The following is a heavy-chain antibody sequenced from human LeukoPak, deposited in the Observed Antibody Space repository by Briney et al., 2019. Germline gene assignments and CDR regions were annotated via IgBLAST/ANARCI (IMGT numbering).Heavy chain of an antibody. J-gene: IGHJ4*02. Sequence: PGGSLRLSCAASGFTFTSYGMHWVRQAPGKGLEWVAFIRYDGSNKDYADSVKGRFTISRDNSENTLYLQMNSLRAEDTAVYYCAKDGSSSWNYYIDYWGQGILVTVSS. V-gene: IGHV3-30*02. CDR2: IRYDGSNK. D-gene: IGHD6-13*01. CDR1: GFTFTSYG. CDR3: AKDGSSSWNYYIDY.